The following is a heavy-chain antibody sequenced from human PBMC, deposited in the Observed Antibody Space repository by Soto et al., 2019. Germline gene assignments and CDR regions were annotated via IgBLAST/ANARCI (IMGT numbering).Heavy chain of an antibody. V-gene: IGHV3-33*08. CDR2: IWYDGSNK. D-gene: IGHD6-19*01. CDR3: AREAVAGTFDY. Sequence: PGGSLRLYCAASGFTFSSYGMHWVRQAPGKGLEWVAVIWYDGSNKYYADSVKGRFTISRDNSKNTLYLQMNSLRAEDTAVYYCAREAVAGTFDYWGQGTLVTVAS. J-gene: IGHJ4*02. CDR1: GFTFSSYG.